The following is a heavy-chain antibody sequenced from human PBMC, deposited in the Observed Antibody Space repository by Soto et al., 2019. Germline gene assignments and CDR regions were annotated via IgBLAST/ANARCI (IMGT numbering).Heavy chain of an antibody. CDR1: GFTFSSYA. CDR2: ISGSGGST. V-gene: IGHV3-23*01. Sequence: EVQLLESGGGLVQPGGSLRLSCAASGFTFSSYAMSWVRQAPGKGLEWVSAISGSGGSTYYADSVKGRFTISRDNSKNTLYLQMNSLRAEDTAVYYCAKAALYYDFWSGYYKAPSPPGNLDYWGQGTLVTVSS. J-gene: IGHJ4*02. D-gene: IGHD3-3*01. CDR3: AKAALYYDFWSGYYKAPSPPGNLDY.